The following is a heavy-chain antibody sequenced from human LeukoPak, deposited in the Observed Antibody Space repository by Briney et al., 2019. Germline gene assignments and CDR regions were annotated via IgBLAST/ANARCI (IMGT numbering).Heavy chain of an antibody. CDR2: ISGSGGST. CDR3: AELGITMIGGV. J-gene: IGHJ6*04. V-gene: IGHV3-23*01. CDR1: GFTFSSYG. Sequence: GGSLRLSCAASGFTFSSYGMSWVRQAPGKGLEWGSTISGSGGSTYYADSVKGRFTISRDNAKNSLYLQMNSLRAEDTAVYYCAELGITMIGGVWGKGTTVTISS. D-gene: IGHD3-10*02.